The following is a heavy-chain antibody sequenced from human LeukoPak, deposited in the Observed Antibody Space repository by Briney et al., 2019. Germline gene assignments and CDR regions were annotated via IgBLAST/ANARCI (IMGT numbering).Heavy chain of an antibody. Sequence: GASVKVSCKASGYTFTDYYIHWVRQAPGQGLEWMGWINPNSGDTNYAQKFQGRVTMTRNTSISTAYMELSSLRSEDTAVYYCARLYDSSGYYYTYYYMDVWGKGTTVTISS. D-gene: IGHD3-22*01. V-gene: IGHV1-2*02. CDR2: INPNSGDT. CDR1: GYTFTDYY. CDR3: ARLYDSSGYYYTYYYMDV. J-gene: IGHJ6*03.